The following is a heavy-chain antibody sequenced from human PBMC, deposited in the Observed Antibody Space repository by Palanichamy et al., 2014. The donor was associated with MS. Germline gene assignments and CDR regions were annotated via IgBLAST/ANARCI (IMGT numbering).Heavy chain of an antibody. J-gene: IGHJ4*02. Sequence: EVQLVESGGGLVQPGGSLRLSCAASGFTFSSYEMNWVRQAPGKGLEWLSYISSSGSTIYYADSVKGRFTISRDNAKNSLYLQMNSLRAEDTAVYYCARDPSGGRYGDYWGQGTLVTVSS. CDR2: ISSSGSTI. CDR3: ARDPSGGRYGDY. CDR1: GFTFSSYE. V-gene: IGHV3-48*03. D-gene: IGHD1-26*01.